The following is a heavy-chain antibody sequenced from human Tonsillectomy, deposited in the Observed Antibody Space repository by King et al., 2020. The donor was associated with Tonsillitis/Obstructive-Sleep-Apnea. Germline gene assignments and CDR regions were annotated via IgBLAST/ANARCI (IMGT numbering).Heavy chain of an antibody. CDR1: GFTFDDYA. CDR2: ISWNSGSI. CDR3: AKDEEYSSSANFDY. D-gene: IGHD6-6*01. V-gene: IGHV3-9*01. J-gene: IGHJ4*02. Sequence: VQLVESGGGLVQPGRSLRLSCAASGFTFDDYAMHWVRQAPGKGLEWVSGISWNSGSIGYADSVKGRFTISRDNAKSSLYLQMNSLRAEDTALYYCAKDEEYSSSANFDYWGQGTLVTVSS.